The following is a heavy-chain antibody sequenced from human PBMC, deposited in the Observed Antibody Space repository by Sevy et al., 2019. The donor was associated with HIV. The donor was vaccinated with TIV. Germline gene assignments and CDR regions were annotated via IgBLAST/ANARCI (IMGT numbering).Heavy chain of an antibody. V-gene: IGHV4-30-4*01. CDR1: GGSISSGDYY. CDR3: ASKRDYNNGPFDY. CDR2: IYYTGGT. D-gene: IGHD4-4*01. Sequence: SETLSLTCTVSGGSISSGDYYWSWIRQPPGKGLEWIGYIYYTGGTYYNPSLKSRVSMSVDTSTNQFSLKLSPVTAADTAVYCCASKRDYNNGPFDYWGQGTLVTVSS. J-gene: IGHJ4*02.